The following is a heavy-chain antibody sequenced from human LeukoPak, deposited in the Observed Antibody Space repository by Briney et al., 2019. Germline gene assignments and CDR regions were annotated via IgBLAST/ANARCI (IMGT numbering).Heavy chain of an antibody. CDR2: INPSSGSA. Sequence: GASVKVSCKPSGYTFTTYYVHWVRQAPGQGLEWMGVINPSSGSASYAQNFQGRVAMTRDTSTSTVDMELSSLISDDTAIYYCARAIERGRRFDYWGQGSLV. D-gene: IGHD5-24*01. V-gene: IGHV1-46*01. J-gene: IGHJ4*02. CDR1: GYTFTTYY. CDR3: ARAIERGRRFDY.